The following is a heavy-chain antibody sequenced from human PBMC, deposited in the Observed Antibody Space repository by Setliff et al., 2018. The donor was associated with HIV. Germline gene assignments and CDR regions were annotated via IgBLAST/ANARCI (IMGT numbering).Heavy chain of an antibody. V-gene: IGHV3-48*01. J-gene: IGHJ6*03. Sequence: HPGGSLRLSCVGSGFAFNGYAMNWVRQAPGKGLEWVSYISSSSSSIYYVDSVKGRFTISRDNSKNTLYLQMNSLRAKDAAVYYCAKAFGYCSGGSCPVLMDVWGKGTTVTVSS. CDR1: GFAFNGYA. D-gene: IGHD2-15*01. CDR3: AKAFGYCSGGSCPVLMDV. CDR2: ISSSSSSI.